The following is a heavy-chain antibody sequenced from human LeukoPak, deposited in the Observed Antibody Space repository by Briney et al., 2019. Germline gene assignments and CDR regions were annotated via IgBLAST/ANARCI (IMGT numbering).Heavy chain of an antibody. V-gene: IGHV4-61*01. CDR1: GGSVSSGTYY. D-gene: IGHD3-10*01. CDR2: IYYSGST. CDR3: ARVEWFGELSPFDI. J-gene: IGHJ3*02. Sequence: SETLSLACTVSGGSVSSGTYYWSWIRQPPGEGLEWIGYIYYSGSTNYNPSLKSRVTISVDTSKNQFSLKLSSVTAADTAVYYCARVEWFGELSPFDIWGQGTMVTVSS.